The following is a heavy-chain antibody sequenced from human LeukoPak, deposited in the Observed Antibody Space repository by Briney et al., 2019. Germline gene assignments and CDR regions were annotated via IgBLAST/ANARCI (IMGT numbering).Heavy chain of an antibody. CDR3: ATDQRYAFDY. V-gene: IGHV3-7*04. Sequence: GGSLRLSCTASGFTFSSYWMSWVRQAPGRGLEWVANIKEDGSEKYYVDSVTGRFTISRDDGKNTLYLHMNSLRDDDTAVYYCATDQRYAFDYWGQGILVTVSS. CDR2: IKEDGSEK. D-gene: IGHD3-9*01. CDR1: GFTFSSYW. J-gene: IGHJ4*02.